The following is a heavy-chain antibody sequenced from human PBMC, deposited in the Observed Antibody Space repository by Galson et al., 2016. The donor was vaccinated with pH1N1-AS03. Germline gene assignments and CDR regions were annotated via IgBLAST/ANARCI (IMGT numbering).Heavy chain of an antibody. D-gene: IGHD3-3*01. J-gene: IGHJ3*02. CDR3: ARDNGMTIFGVILSGYAFDI. CDR1: GYSFSAYY. Sequence: SVKVSCKASGYSFSAYYIHWVRQAPGQGLEWMGWNNPSSGGADYAQKSQGRVTMTRDTSISTVYMELRGLRSDDTAVFYCARDNGMTIFGVILSGYAFDIWGQATMVTVSS. CDR2: NNPSSGGA. V-gene: IGHV1-2*02.